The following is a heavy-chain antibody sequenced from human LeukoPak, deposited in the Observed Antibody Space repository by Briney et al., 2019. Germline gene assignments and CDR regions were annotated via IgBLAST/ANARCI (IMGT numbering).Heavy chain of an antibody. CDR2: ISGSGGST. CDR1: GFTFDDYG. CDR3: AKERAGTTFDY. Sequence: GGSLRLSCAASGFTFDDYGMSWVRQAPGKGLEWVSAISGSGGSTYYADSVKGRFTISRDNSKNTLYLQMNSLRAEDTAVYYCAKERAGTTFDYWGQGTLVTVSS. V-gene: IGHV3-23*01. J-gene: IGHJ4*02. D-gene: IGHD4-11*01.